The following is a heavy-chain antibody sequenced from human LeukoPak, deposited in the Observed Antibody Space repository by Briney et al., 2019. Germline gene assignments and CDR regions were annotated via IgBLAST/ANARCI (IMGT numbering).Heavy chain of an antibody. CDR1: GYTFTSYD. J-gene: IGHJ6*02. D-gene: IGHD3-3*01. V-gene: IGHV1-8*01. CDR3: AKGGGGITIFGVVITYYYYYGMDV. CDR2: MNPNSGNT. Sequence: ASVKVSCKASGYTFTSYDINWVRQAIGQGLEWMGWMNPNSGNTGYAQKFQGRVTMTRNTSISTAYMELSSLRSEDTAVYYCAKGGGGITIFGVVITYYYYYGMDVWGQGTTVTVSS.